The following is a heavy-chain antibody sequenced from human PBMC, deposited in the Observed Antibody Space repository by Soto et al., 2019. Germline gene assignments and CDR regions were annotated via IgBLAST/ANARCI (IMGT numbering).Heavy chain of an antibody. J-gene: IGHJ4*02. CDR3: ARDPAGYSSS. CDR2: IYYSGST. V-gene: IGHV4-59*01. CDR1: GGSISSYY. Sequence: PSETLSLTCTVSGGSISSYYWSWIRQPPGKGLEWIGYIYYSGSTNYNPSLKSRVTISVDTSKNQFSLKLSSVTAADTAVYYCARDPAGYSSSWGQGTLVTVSS. D-gene: IGHD6-13*01.